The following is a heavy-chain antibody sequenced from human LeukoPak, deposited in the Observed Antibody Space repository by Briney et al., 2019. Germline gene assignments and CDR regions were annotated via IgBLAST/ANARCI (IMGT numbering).Heavy chain of an antibody. V-gene: IGHV1-24*01. J-gene: IGHJ4*02. Sequence: RASGKVSCKVSGYTLTELSMHWVRQAPGKGLEWMGGFDPEDGETIYAQKFQGRVTMTEDTSTDTAYMELSSLRSEDTAVYYCATGDRIAVAGTDFDYWGQGTLVTVSS. CDR2: FDPEDGET. D-gene: IGHD6-19*01. CDR3: ATGDRIAVAGTDFDY. CDR1: GYTLTELS.